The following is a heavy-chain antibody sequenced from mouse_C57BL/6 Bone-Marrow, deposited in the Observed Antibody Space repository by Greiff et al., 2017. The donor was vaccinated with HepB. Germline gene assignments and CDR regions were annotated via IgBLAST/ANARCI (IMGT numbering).Heavy chain of an antibody. CDR3: ARGGPGRGGYYFDY. J-gene: IGHJ2*01. CDR1: GYTFTSYW. Sequence: QVQLQQSGAELVKPGASVKMSCKASGYTFTSYWITWVKQRPGQGLEWIGDIYPGSGSTNYNEKFKSKATLTVDTSSSTAYMQLSSLTSEDSAVYYWARGGPGRGGYYFDYWGQGTTLTVSS. CDR2: IYPGSGST. V-gene: IGHV1-55*01.